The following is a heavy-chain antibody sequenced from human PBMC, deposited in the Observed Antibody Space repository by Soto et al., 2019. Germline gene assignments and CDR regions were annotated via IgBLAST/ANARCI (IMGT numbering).Heavy chain of an antibody. D-gene: IGHD3-22*01. V-gene: IGHV1-2*02. CDR3: AREEEVYYSDSSGYYQEDY. CDR2: INPNSGGT. CDR1: GYTFTGYY. Sequence: ASVKVSCKASGYTFTGYYMHWVRQAPGQGLEWMGWINPNSGGTNYAQKFQGRVTMTRDTSISTAYMELSRLRSDDTAVYYCAREEEVYYSDSSGYYQEDYWGQGTLVTVSS. J-gene: IGHJ4*02.